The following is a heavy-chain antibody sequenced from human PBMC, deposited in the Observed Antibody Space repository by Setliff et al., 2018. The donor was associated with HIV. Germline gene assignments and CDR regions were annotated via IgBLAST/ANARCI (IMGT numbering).Heavy chain of an antibody. J-gene: IGHJ6*03. CDR2: INHSGTI. V-gene: IGHV4-34*01. CDR3: ARGRDSSTWYFSQFFYYYYMDA. CDR1: GGSLSGYF. Sequence: SETLSLTCSVYGGSLSGYFWTWIRQSPGKGLEWIGDINHSGTINYNPSLKSRVAISIDTSKNQFYLKLTSVTAADTALYYCARGRDSSTWYFSQFFYYYYMDAWG. D-gene: IGHD6-13*01.